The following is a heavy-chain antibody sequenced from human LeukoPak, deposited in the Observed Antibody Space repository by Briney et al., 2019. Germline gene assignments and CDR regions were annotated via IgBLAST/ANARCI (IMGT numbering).Heavy chain of an antibody. V-gene: IGHV1-69*15. D-gene: IGHD2-2*02. Sequence: SSVKVSCKASGGTFSSYAISWVRQAPGQGLEWMGRIIPIFGTANYAQKFQGRVTITADESTSTAYMELSSLRSEDTAVYYCASGGVVVPAAIGNWFDPWGQGTLVTVSS. CDR1: GGTFSSYA. CDR3: ASGGVVVPAAIGNWFDP. CDR2: IIPIFGTA. J-gene: IGHJ5*02.